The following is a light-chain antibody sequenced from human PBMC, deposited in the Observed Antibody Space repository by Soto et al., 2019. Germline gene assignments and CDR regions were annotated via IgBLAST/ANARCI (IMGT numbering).Light chain of an antibody. CDR3: TSWDSSLSVVM. J-gene: IGLJ3*02. V-gene: IGLV1-51*01. CDR2: DNN. Sequence: QSVLTQPPSVSAAPGQKVTISCSGTSSSIGNSYVSWYQQFPGTAPKLLIYDNNKRHSGIPDRFSGAKSGTSATLGITGLQTGDEADYYCTSWDSSLSVVMFGGGTKLTVL. CDR1: SSSIGNSY.